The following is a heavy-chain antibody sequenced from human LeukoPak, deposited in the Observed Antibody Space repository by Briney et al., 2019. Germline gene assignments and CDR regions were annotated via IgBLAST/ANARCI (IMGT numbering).Heavy chain of an antibody. V-gene: IGHV3-11*04. Sequence: GGSLRLSCAASGFTFSDYYMSWIRQAPGKGLEWVSYISSSGSTRYYADSVKGRFTISRDNAKNSLYLQMNSLRAEDTAVYYCARDIVLMVYAIARWFDPWGQGTLVTVSS. D-gene: IGHD2-8*01. J-gene: IGHJ5*02. CDR3: ARDIVLMVYAIARWFDP. CDR1: GFTFSDYY. CDR2: ISSSGSTR.